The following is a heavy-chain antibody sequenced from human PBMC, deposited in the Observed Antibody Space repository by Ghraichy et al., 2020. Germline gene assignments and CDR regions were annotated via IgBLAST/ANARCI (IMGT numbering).Heavy chain of an antibody. V-gene: IGHV3-23*01. Sequence: GGSLRLSCAASGFAFNSYGMNWVRQAPGKGLEWVATIGDNGDTTYYADSVKGRFTVSRDNSKDTLYLQMTSLRADDTALYFCAKKTGRYSSGWYKHFDSWGQGTLVTVSS. CDR2: IGDNGDTT. CDR1: GFAFNSYG. CDR3: AKKTGRYSSGWYKHFDS. D-gene: IGHD6-19*01. J-gene: IGHJ4*02.